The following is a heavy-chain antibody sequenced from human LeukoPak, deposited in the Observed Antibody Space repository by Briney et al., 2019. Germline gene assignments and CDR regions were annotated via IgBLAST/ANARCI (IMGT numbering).Heavy chain of an antibody. CDR3: VRGFKSSTSREAFDI. Sequence: VASVKVSCKASGYTFTSYDINWVRQATGQGREWMGWMNPNSGNTGYAQKFQGRVTMTRNTSISTAYMELSSLRSEDTAVYYCVRGFKSSTSREAFDIWGQGTMVTVSS. CDR2: MNPNSGNT. D-gene: IGHD2-2*01. J-gene: IGHJ3*02. V-gene: IGHV1-8*01. CDR1: GYTFTSYD.